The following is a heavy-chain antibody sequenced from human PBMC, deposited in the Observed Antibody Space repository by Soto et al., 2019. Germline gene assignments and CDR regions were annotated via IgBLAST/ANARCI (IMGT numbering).Heavy chain of an antibody. Sequence: GASVKVACKASGYTFTSYGISWVRKAPGQGLEWMGWISAYNGNTNNAQKLQGRVTMPTDTSTSTAYMELAGTRSDGTSLYYCAIVEVGATIVAAWCHGPLVSV. V-gene: IGHV1-18*01. CDR2: ISAYNGNT. CDR1: GYTFTSYG. D-gene: IGHD1-26*01. CDR3: AIVEVGATIVAA. J-gene: IGHJ5*01.